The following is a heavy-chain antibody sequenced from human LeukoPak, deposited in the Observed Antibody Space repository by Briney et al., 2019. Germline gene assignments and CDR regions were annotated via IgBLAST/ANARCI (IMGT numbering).Heavy chain of an antibody. D-gene: IGHD3-10*01. J-gene: IGHJ6*02. CDR1: GYTFTSYG. CDR3: ARGPPSVVGELDY. CDR2: MNPNSGNT. V-gene: IGHV1-8*02. Sequence: ASVKVSCKASGYTFTSYGISWVRQAPGQGLEWMGWMNPNSGNTGYAQKFQGRVTMTRNTSISTAYMELSSLRSEDTAVYYCARGPPSVVGELDYWGQGTTVTVSS.